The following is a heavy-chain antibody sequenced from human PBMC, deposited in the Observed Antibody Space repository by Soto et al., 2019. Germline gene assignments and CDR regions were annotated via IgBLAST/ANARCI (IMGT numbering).Heavy chain of an antibody. Sequence: EVQVVESGGDLVEPGGSLRLSCVTARFMFSSAWMSWVRQAPGKGLEWVARIKSTKDGGARDYAAPVNGRFSISRDDSKSTVYLQMNSLRVEDTALYYCVEGWNDFWGQGTLVTVSS. CDR2: IKSTKDGGAR. D-gene: IGHD1-1*01. J-gene: IGHJ4*02. V-gene: IGHV3-15*01. CDR3: VEGWNDF. CDR1: RFMFSSAW.